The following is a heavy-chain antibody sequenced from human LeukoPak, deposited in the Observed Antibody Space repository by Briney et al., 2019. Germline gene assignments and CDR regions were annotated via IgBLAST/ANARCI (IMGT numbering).Heavy chain of an antibody. Sequence: SKTLSLTCTVSGGSVSSGSYYWSWIRQPPGKGLEWIGYIYYSGSTNYNPSLKSRVTISVDTSKNQFSLKLSSVTAADTAVYYCARGDCSSTSCPIGWFDPWGQGTLVTVSS. CDR3: ARGDCSSTSCPIGWFDP. CDR2: IYYSGST. CDR1: GGSVSSGSYY. D-gene: IGHD2-2*01. J-gene: IGHJ5*02. V-gene: IGHV4-61*01.